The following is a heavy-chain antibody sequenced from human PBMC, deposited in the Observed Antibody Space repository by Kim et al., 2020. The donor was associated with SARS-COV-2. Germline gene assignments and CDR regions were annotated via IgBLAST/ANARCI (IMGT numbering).Heavy chain of an antibody. V-gene: IGHV1-69*04. Sequence: NYARKCQGRVTITADNSTSTAYMELSSLRSEDTAVYYCARDQSSSWYPDYWGQGTLVTVSS. CDR3: ARDQSSSWYPDY. D-gene: IGHD6-13*01. J-gene: IGHJ4*02.